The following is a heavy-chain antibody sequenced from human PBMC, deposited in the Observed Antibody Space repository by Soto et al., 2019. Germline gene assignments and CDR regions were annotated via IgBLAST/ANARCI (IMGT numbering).Heavy chain of an antibody. Sequence: SETLSLTCAVSGGSISSSNWWSWVRQPPGKGLEWIGEIYHSGSTNYNPSLKSRVTISVDKSKNQFSLKLSSVTAADTAVYYCVRQGFGALHGLVAVSAQGTTVTVSS. D-gene: IGHD3-10*01. CDR2: IYHSGST. J-gene: IGHJ6*02. CDR1: GGSISSSNW. V-gene: IGHV4-4*02. CDR3: VRQGFGALHGLVAV.